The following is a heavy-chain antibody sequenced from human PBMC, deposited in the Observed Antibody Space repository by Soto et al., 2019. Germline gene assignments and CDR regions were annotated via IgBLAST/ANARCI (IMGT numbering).Heavy chain of an antibody. CDR3: AREGTRYYYGMDV. CDR1: GYTFTSYG. CDR2: ISAYNGNT. D-gene: IGHD3-10*01. J-gene: IGHJ6*02. Sequence: ASVKVSCKASGYTFTSYGISWVRQAPGQGLEWMGWISAYNGNTNYAQKLQGRVTMTTDTSTSTAYMEPRSLRSDDTAVYYCAREGTRYYYGMDVWGQGTTVTVSS. V-gene: IGHV1-18*01.